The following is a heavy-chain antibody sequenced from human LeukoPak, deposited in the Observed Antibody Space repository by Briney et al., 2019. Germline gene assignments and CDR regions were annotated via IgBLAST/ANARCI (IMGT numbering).Heavy chain of an antibody. CDR3: VREEGSGYYSGYFDY. J-gene: IGHJ4*02. V-gene: IGHV3-33*01. CDR2: IWFDGSNK. D-gene: IGHD3-22*01. CDR1: GFTFSSYG. Sequence: GRSLRLSCAASGFTFSSYGMHWVHQAPGKGLEWVAIIWFDGSNKYYADSVKGRFTISRDNSKNTLYLQMNSLRAEDTAVYYCVREEGSGYYSGYFDYWGQGTLVTVSS.